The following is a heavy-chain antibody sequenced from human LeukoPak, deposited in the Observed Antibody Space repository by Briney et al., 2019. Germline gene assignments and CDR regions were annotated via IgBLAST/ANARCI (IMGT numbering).Heavy chain of an antibody. CDR2: IYPGDSDT. CDR1: GYSFTSYW. CDR3: VRDSGGTVTTGAFDI. D-gene: IGHD4-17*01. V-gene: IGHV5-51*01. Sequence: GESLKISCKGSGYSFTSYWIGWVRQMPGKGLEWMGIIYPGDSDTRYSPSFQGQVTISADKSISTAYLQWSSLKASDTAMYYCVRDSGGTVTTGAFDIWGQGTMVTVSS. J-gene: IGHJ3*02.